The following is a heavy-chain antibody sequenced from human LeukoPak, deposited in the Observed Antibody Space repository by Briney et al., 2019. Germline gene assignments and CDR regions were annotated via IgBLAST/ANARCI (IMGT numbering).Heavy chain of an antibody. CDR1: GGTFSSYA. Sequence: GASVKVSCKASGGTFSSYAISWVRQAPGQGLEWMGIINPSGGSTSYAQKFQGRVTMTRDTSTSTVYMELSSLRSGDTAVYYCAREAEGYAFDIWGQGTMVTVSS. CDR2: INPSGGST. D-gene: IGHD6-13*01. V-gene: IGHV1-46*01. J-gene: IGHJ3*02. CDR3: AREAEGYAFDI.